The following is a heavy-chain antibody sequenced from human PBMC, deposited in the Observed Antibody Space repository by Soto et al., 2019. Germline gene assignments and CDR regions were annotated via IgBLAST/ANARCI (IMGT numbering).Heavy chain of an antibody. CDR3: ARGAMITFGGVIVPSPFDY. CDR1: GGSISSGGYS. V-gene: IGHV4-30-2*01. D-gene: IGHD3-16*02. CDR2: IYHGGST. J-gene: IGHJ4*02. Sequence: QLQLQESGSGLVKPSQTLSLTCAVSGGSISSGGYSWSWIRQPPGKGLEWIGYIYHGGSTYYNPSLKSRVTISVDRSKNQFSLKLSSVTAADTAVYYCARGAMITFGGVIVPSPFDYWGQGTLVTVSS.